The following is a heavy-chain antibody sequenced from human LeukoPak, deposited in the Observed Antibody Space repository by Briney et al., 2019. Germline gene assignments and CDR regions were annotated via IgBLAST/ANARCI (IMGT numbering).Heavy chain of an antibody. J-gene: IGHJ4*02. CDR2: ISIYNGNT. V-gene: IGHV1-18*04. CDR3: ARAGYGDGGDF. CDR1: GYTFSNYG. Sequence: GASVKVSCKASGYTFSNYGVNWVRQAPGQGLEWMGWISIYNGNTNYAQILQGRVTMTTDTSTSTVYMELRSLRSDDTAVYYCARAGYGDGGDFWGQGTLVTVSS. D-gene: IGHD4/OR15-4a*01.